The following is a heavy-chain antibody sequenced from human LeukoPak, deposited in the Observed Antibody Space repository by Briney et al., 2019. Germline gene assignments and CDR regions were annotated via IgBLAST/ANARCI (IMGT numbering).Heavy chain of an antibody. Sequence: GASVKVSCKASGYTFTSYGISWARQAPGQGLEWMGWISAYNGNTNYAQKLQGRVTITTDTSTSTAYMELRSLRSDDTAVYYCARERRAYYYYMDVWGKGTTVTVSS. CDR3: ARERRAYYYYMDV. D-gene: IGHD1-1*01. V-gene: IGHV1-18*01. J-gene: IGHJ6*03. CDR1: GYTFTSYG. CDR2: ISAYNGNT.